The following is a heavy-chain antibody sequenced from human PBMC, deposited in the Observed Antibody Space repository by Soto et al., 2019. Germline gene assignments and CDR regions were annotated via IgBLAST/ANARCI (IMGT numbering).Heavy chain of an antibody. CDR3: AGGHYYGSSSYYFSPFDY. CDR1: GVSFSSYY. V-gene: IGHV4-4*07. J-gene: IGHJ4*02. D-gene: IGHD3-10*01. Sequence: QVQLLESGPGLVRPSETVSLTCTVSGVSFSSYYWSWIRQPAGKGLEWIGRIFPGGSTSYNPSLQSRVTMSVDTSKNQFSLTLRSVSAADRAVYYCAGGHYYGSSSYYFSPFDYWGQGTLVTVSS. CDR2: IFPGGST.